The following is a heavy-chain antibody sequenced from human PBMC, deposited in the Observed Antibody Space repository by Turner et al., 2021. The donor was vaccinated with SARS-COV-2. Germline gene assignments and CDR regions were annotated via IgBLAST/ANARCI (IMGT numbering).Heavy chain of an antibody. D-gene: IGHD4-17*01. Sequence: QVQLVESGGGVVPPGRSLRLSCAASGFTFITYGMHWVRQAPGKGLEWGAVIWYDGSDKYYADSVKGRFTISRDNSKNTLYLQRNNLRAEDTAVYYCARSTVTTPPDYWGQGTLVTVSS. CDR2: IWYDGSDK. CDR1: GFTFITYG. V-gene: IGHV3-33*01. J-gene: IGHJ4*02. CDR3: ARSTVTTPPDY.